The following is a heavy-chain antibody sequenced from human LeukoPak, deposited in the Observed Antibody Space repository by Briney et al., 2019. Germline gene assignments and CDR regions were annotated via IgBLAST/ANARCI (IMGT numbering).Heavy chain of an antibody. Sequence: AETLSLTCTVSGGSISSYYWSWIRQPPGKGLEWIGYIYYSGSTNYNPSLKSQVTISIDTSKNQFSLKLSSVTAADTAVYYCARGGSSGCVDYWGQGTLVTVSS. D-gene: IGHD6-19*01. V-gene: IGHV4-59*01. CDR1: GGSISSYY. CDR2: IYYSGST. CDR3: ARGGSSGCVDY. J-gene: IGHJ4*02.